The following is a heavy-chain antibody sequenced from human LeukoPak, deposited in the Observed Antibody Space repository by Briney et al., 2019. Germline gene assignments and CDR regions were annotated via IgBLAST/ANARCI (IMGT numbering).Heavy chain of an antibody. CDR3: ARQYTMVRGAPDY. V-gene: IGHV5-51*01. CDR2: IYPGDSDT. Sequence: GESLKISCKGSGYNFASCWIGWVRQMPGKGLEWMGIIYPGDSDTRYSPSFQGQISISVDKSTTTAYLQWNTLQASDSAIYYCARQYTMVRGAPDYWGQGTLVTVSS. CDR1: GYNFASCW. D-gene: IGHD3-10*01. J-gene: IGHJ4*02.